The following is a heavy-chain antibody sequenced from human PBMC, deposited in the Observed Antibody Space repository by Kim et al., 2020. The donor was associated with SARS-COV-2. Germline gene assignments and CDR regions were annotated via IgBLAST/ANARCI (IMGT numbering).Heavy chain of an antibody. CDR3: ARHLRNWYFDL. CDR2: T. V-gene: IGHV4-39*01. J-gene: IGHJ2*01. Sequence: TYYNPSLTDRVTISVDTSKNLSSLRLSSVTAADTAVYYCARHLRNWYFDLWGRGTLVTVSS.